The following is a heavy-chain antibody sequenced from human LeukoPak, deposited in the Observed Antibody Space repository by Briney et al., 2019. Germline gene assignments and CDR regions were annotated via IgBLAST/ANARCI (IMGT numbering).Heavy chain of an antibody. CDR1: GFTFSSYA. V-gene: IGHV3-23*01. D-gene: IGHD2-2*01. J-gene: IGHJ5*02. Sequence: GGSLRLSCAASGFTFSSYAMSWVRQAPGKGLEWVSAISGSGGSTYYADSVKGRFTISRDNSKNTLYLQMNSLRAEDTAVYYCAKTRFEYCSSTSCYAGSWFDPWGREPWSPSPQ. CDR3: AKTRFEYCSSTSCYAGSWFDP. CDR2: ISGSGGST.